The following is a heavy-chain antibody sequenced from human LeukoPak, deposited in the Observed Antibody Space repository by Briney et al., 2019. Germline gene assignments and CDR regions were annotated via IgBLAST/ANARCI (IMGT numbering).Heavy chain of an antibody. Sequence: ASVEVSCKASGYTFTSYYMHWVRQAPGQGLEWMGIINPSGGSTSYAQKFQGRVTMTRDTSTSTVYMELSSLRSEDTAVYYCARTVGDSSGYYGMDVWGQGTTVTVSS. V-gene: IGHV1-46*01. CDR1: GYTFTSYY. J-gene: IGHJ6*02. CDR3: ARTVGDSSGYYGMDV. CDR2: INPSGGST. D-gene: IGHD3-22*01.